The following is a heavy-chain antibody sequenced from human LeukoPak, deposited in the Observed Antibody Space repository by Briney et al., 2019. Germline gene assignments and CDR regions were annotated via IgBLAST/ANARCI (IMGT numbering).Heavy chain of an antibody. V-gene: IGHV3-21*01. D-gene: IGHD6-13*01. J-gene: IGHJ4*02. CDR2: ICPTSSYR. CDR1: GFTFTNYI. Sequence: GGSLRLSCAASGFTFTNYIMNWVRQAPGKGLEWVSSICPTSSYRYYADSVKGRFTRSRDNAKNSLYLQMNSLRAEDTAVYYCARSAGSSSWYEGYYFDYWGQGTLVTVSS. CDR3: ARSAGSSSWYEGYYFDY.